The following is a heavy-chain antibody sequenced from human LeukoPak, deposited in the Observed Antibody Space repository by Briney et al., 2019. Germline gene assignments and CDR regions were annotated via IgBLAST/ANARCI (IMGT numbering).Heavy chain of an antibody. CDR2: ISANGGST. V-gene: IGHV3-23*01. D-gene: IGHD5-12*01. J-gene: IGHJ5*02. CDR3: AKYGGYDRYNWFDP. CDR1: GLTFTNYA. Sequence: PGGSLRLSCAASGLTFTNYAMSWVRQAPGEGLEWVSGISANGGSTYYADSVKGRFTIARDNSKNTLYLQMNSLRVEDMALYYCAKYGGYDRYNWFDPWGQGTLVTVSS.